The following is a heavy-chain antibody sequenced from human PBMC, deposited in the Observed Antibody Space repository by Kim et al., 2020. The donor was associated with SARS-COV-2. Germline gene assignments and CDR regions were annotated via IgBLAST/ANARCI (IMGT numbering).Heavy chain of an antibody. CDR2: ISRSGST. D-gene: IGHD2-8*02. J-gene: IGHJ4*02. CDR3: ARSVQRVLLVYGKYYFDY. Sequence: SETLSLTCAVSGGSISSSNWWSWVRQPPGKGLEWIGEISRSGSTNSNPSLKSRVTISVDKSKNQFSLKLSSVTAADTAVYYCARSVQRVLLVYGKYYFDYWGQGTLVTVSS. V-gene: IGHV4-4*02. CDR1: GGSISSSNW.